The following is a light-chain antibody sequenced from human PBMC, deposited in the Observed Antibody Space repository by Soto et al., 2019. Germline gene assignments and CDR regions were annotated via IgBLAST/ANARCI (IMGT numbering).Light chain of an antibody. Sequence: QSALTQPASVSGSPGQSITISCTGTSGDVGAYNFVSWYQQHPGKAPKLIVYHVSDRPSGFSSRFSGSKSGNSASLTISGLHAEDDDDYYCSSYAGSDTFVFGTGTKLTVL. V-gene: IGLV2-14*03. CDR1: SGDVGAYNF. J-gene: IGLJ1*01. CDR3: SSYAGSDTFV. CDR2: HVS.